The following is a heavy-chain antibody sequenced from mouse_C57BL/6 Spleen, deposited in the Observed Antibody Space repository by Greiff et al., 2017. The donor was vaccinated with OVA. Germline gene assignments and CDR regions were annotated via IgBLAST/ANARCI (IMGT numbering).Heavy chain of an antibody. V-gene: IGHV14-3*01. J-gene: IGHJ4*01. D-gene: IGHD2-5*01. CDR1: GFNIKNPY. CDR2: IDPANGNT. Sequence: EVQLQQSVAELVRPGASVKLSCTASGFNIKNPYMHWVKQRPEQGLEWIGRIDPANGNTKYAPKFQGKATITADTSSNTAYLQLSSLTSEDTAIYYCAYYSSYGYYAMDYWGQGTSVTVSS. CDR3: AYYSSYGYYAMDY.